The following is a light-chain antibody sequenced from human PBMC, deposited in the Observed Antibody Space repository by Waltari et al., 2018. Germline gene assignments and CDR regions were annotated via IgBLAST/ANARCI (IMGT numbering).Light chain of an antibody. Sequence: QSALTQPASVSGSPGQSITISCTGTSSDVGFYDFVSWFQQHPGKAPKVMVYKVNNRPPGVSNRFSGSKSANTASLTISVLQAEDEADYYCSSYTRRSYWVFGGGTQLTVL. V-gene: IGLV2-14*01. J-gene: IGLJ3*02. CDR1: SSDVGFYDF. CDR3: SSYTRRSYWV. CDR2: KVN.